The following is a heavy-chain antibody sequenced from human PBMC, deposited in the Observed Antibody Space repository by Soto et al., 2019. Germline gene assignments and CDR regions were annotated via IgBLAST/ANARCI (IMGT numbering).Heavy chain of an antibody. CDR2: ISGYNGNT. V-gene: IGHV1-18*01. D-gene: IGHD6-19*01. CDR3: SRFIMVGGWFDPNYYHGMDV. CDR1: GYTFSNYG. Sequence: VQLVQSGAEVKKPGASVTVSCKTSGYTFSNYGINWVRQAPGQGLEWMGWISGYNGNTNYAQTVQGRVIMTTDTSTGTVYMELGSLKSDDPAIYYCSRFIMVGGWFDPNYYHGMDVWGQGTTVTVSS. J-gene: IGHJ6*02.